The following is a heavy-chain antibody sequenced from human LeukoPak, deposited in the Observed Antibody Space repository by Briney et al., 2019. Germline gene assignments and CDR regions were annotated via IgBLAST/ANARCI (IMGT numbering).Heavy chain of an antibody. Sequence: GGSLRLSCVASAFAYSSNWMSWVRQAPGKGLEWVASIKEDGSETYYVDSVKGRFTISRDNAKNSLYLQMSSLRAEDTAVYYCARDLHPRYYLPDYWGQGTLVTVSS. CDR3: ARDLHPRYYLPDY. CDR2: IKEDGSET. V-gene: IGHV3-7*04. CDR1: AFAYSSNW. J-gene: IGHJ4*02. D-gene: IGHD1-26*01.